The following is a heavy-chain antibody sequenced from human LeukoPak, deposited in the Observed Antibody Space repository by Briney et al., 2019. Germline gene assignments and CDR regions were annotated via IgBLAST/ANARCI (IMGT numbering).Heavy chain of an antibody. CDR2: ISSSSSTI. J-gene: IGHJ5*02. CDR3: ARGVGYYYDSSGYSEVP. D-gene: IGHD3-22*01. V-gene: IGHV3-48*01. CDR1: GFTFSSYS. Sequence: PGGSLRLSCAASGFTFSSYSMNWVRQAPGKGLEWVSYISSSSSTIYYADSVKGRFTISRDNAKNSLYLQMNSLRAEDTAVYYCARGVGYYYDSSGYSEVPWGQGTVVTVSS.